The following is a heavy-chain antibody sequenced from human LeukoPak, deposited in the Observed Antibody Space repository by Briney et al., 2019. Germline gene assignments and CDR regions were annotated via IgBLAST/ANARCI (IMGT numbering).Heavy chain of an antibody. V-gene: IGHV4-59*01. CDR3: ARPVAYDDAFDI. CDR1: GGSISSYY. Sequence: SETLSLTCTVSGGSISSYYWSWIRQPPGKGLEWIGYIYYSGSTNYNPSLKSRVTISVDTSKNQFSLKLSSVTAADSAVYYCARPVAYDDAFDIWGQGTMVTVSS. CDR2: IYYSGST. D-gene: IGHD4-23*01. J-gene: IGHJ3*02.